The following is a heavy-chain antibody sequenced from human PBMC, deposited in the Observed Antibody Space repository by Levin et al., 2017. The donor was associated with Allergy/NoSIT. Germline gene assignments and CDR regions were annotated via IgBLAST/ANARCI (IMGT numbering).Heavy chain of an antibody. Sequence: GGSLRLSCAASGFTFSSYAMSWVRQAPGKGLEWASVISGSGGSTYYADSVKGRFTISRDNSKNTLYLQMNSLRAEDTAVYFCATSVAGTPFDYFDCWGQGTLVTVSS. CDR3: ATSVAGTPFDYFDC. CDR1: GFTFSSYA. J-gene: IGHJ4*02. V-gene: IGHV3-23*01. CDR2: ISGSGGST. D-gene: IGHD6-19*01.